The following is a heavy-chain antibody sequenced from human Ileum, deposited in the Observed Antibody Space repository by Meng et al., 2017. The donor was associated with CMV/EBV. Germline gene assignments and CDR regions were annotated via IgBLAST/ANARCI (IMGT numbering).Heavy chain of an antibody. Sequence: GSGSSGSYYWSWIRQPPGKGLEWIGYIYDSGSTNYNPSLKSRVTISVDTSKNQFSLKLSSVTAADTAVYYCARDRGCSSTSCYYFDYWGQGTLVTVSS. CDR3: ARDRGCSSTSCYYFDY. D-gene: IGHD2-2*01. CDR2: IYDSGST. J-gene: IGHJ4*02. V-gene: IGHV4-61*01. CDR1: GSGSSGSYY.